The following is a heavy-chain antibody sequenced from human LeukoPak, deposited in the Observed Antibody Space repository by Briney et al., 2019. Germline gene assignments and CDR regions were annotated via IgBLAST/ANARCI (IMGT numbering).Heavy chain of an antibody. D-gene: IGHD5-18*01. CDR3: ARTKDGHSYGHLHY. CDR2: IIPILGLT. Sequence: SVKVSCKASGGTFNNYAFNWVRQAPGQGLEWMGRIIPILGLTNYPQKFQGRVTITADKSASTAYMELSSLTSQDTAVYYCARTKDGHSYGHLHYWGQGTLVTASS. CDR1: GGTFNNYA. V-gene: IGHV1-69*04. J-gene: IGHJ4*02.